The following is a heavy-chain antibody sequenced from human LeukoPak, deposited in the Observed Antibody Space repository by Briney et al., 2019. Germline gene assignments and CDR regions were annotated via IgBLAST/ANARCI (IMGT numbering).Heavy chain of an antibody. J-gene: IGHJ4*02. CDR2: TSDRGDYT. Sequence: GGSLRLSCAASGFTFSNAWMNWVRQAPGKGLEWVSGTSDRGDYTYYADSVKGRLTISRDNSKNTLYLQMNSLRAEDTALYFCAKKAQYNGNYPLDYWGQGTLVTVSS. V-gene: IGHV3-23*01. CDR1: GFTFSNAW. CDR3: AKKAQYNGNYPLDY. D-gene: IGHD1-26*01.